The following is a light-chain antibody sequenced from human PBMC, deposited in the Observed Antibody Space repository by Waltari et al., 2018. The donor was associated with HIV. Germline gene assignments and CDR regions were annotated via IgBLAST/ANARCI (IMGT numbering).Light chain of an antibody. CDR1: SSNIGSNT. J-gene: IGLJ3*02. V-gene: IGLV1-44*01. CDR2: SNN. CDR3: AAWDDSLNGRV. Sequence: QSVLTQPPSASGTPGQRVTISCSGSSSNIGSNTVNWYQQLPGTAPNLLIYSNNRRPSGVPDRFSGSKSGTSASLAISGLQSEDEADYYCAAWDDSLNGRVFGGGTKLTAL.